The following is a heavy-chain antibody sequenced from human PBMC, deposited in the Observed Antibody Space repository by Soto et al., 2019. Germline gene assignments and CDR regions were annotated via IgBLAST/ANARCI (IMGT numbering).Heavy chain of an antibody. D-gene: IGHD2-15*01. V-gene: IGHV2-5*02. CDR3: AHRDCGGGSCPFDY. CDR2: IYWDDDK. CDR1: GFSLSSSGVG. Sequence: QITLKESGPTLVKPTQTLTLTCTFSGFSLSSSGVGVGWIRQPPGKALEWLALIYWDDDKRYSPSLKTRLTGTQETSKNQVVFTMDDMDPVDKATYFCAHRDCGGGSCPFDYWGQGTLVPVSS. J-gene: IGHJ4*02.